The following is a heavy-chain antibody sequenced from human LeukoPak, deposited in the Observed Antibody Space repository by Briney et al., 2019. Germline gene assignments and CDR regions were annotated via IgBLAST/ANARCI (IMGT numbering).Heavy chain of an antibody. CDR1: GYTFTSYA. D-gene: IGHD5-24*01. Sequence: ASVKVSYKASGYTFTSYAINWVRQATGQGLEWMGWMNPSNGNTGFAQKFQGRLTMTRDTSISTAYMELRSLRSEDTAVYFCARGSSEEMATIAYWGQGTLVTVSS. J-gene: IGHJ4*02. CDR3: ARGSSEEMATIAY. V-gene: IGHV1-8*01. CDR2: MNPSNGNT.